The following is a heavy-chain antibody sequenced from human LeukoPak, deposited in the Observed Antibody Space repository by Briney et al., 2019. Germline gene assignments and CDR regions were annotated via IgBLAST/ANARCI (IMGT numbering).Heavy chain of an antibody. CDR1: GFTFSSYS. CDR2: ISSSGSTI. Sequence: PGGSLRLSCAASGFTFSSYSMNWVRQAPGKGLEWVSYISSSGSTIYYADSVKGRFTISRDNAKNSLYLQMNSLRAEDTAVYYCARRGPALVTTDPYYFDYWGQGTLVTVSS. V-gene: IGHV3-48*04. CDR3: ARRGPALVTTDPYYFDY. D-gene: IGHD4-17*01. J-gene: IGHJ4*02.